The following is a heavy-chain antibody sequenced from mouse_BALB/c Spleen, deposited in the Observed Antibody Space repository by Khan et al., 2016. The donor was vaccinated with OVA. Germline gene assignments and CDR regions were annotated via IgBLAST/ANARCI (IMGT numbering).Heavy chain of an antibody. CDR2: ILAGGST. CDR1: GFSLTSYG. CDR3: ARLEDI. Sequence: VQLQESGPGLVAPSQSLSITCTVSGFSLTSYGVHWVRQPPGEDLVWLGVILAGGSTNYNSALISRLSFSKHNSKSQVFLKMNSMQTDETAMYYCARLEDIWGQGTTLTVSS. D-gene: IGHD1-3*01. J-gene: IGHJ2*01. V-gene: IGHV2-9*02.